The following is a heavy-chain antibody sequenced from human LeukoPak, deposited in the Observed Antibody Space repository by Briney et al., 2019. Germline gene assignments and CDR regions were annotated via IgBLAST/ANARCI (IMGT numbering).Heavy chain of an antibody. V-gene: IGHV1-46*01. Sequence: ASVKVSCKASGYTFTSYHMHWVRQAPGQGLEWMGIINPSGGSTSYAQKFQGRVTMPRDTSTSTAYMELSSLRSEDTAVYYCARAGSGSSTDYWGQGTLVTVSS. CDR3: ARAGSGSSTDY. D-gene: IGHD3-10*01. J-gene: IGHJ4*02. CDR2: INPSGGST. CDR1: GYTFTSYH.